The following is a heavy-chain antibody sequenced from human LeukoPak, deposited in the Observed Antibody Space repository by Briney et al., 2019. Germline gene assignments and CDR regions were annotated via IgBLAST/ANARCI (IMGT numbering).Heavy chain of an antibody. CDR2: ISSSGSTI. Sequence: GGSLRLSCAASGFTFSSYEMNWVRQAPGKGLEWVSYISSSGSTIYYADSVKGRFTISRDNAKNSLYLQKNSLRAEDTAVYYCAELGITMIGGVWGKGTTVTISS. V-gene: IGHV3-48*03. J-gene: IGHJ6*04. CDR3: AELGITMIGGV. CDR1: GFTFSSYE. D-gene: IGHD3-10*02.